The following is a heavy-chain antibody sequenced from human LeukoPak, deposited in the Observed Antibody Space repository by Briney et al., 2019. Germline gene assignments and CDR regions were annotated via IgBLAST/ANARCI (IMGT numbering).Heavy chain of an antibody. CDR2: VSRSGSTT. CDR3: ARVPLYSSGQVDY. Sequence: PGGSLRLSCAASGFSFSSFEMNWVRQALGKGLEWVSYVSRSGSTTYYADSVKGRFTISRDNAKNSLYLQMNSLRAEDTAVYYCARVPLYSSGQVDYWGQGTLVTVSS. J-gene: IGHJ4*02. D-gene: IGHD6-19*01. CDR1: GFSFSSFE. V-gene: IGHV3-48*03.